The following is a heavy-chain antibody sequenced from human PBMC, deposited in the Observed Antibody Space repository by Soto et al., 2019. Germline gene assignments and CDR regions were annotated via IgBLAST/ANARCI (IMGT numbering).Heavy chain of an antibody. CDR2: IYYSGRT. J-gene: IGHJ6*02. Sequence: KPSETLSLTCSVAGASVSSPGYHWNWIRQHPGKGLEWIGDIYYSGRTTYNPSLNSRVTISIDTSQNNFSLKLRSVTAADTAVYYCATEHYFDGTNNLKDVWGQGTTVTVSS. CDR1: GASVSSPGYH. CDR3: ATEHYFDGTNNLKDV. D-gene: IGHD3-22*01. V-gene: IGHV4-31*03.